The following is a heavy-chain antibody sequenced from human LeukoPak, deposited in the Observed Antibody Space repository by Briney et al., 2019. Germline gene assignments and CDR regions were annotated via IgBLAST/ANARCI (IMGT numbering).Heavy chain of an antibody. CDR1: GGSISSYS. CDR2: IYYSGST. J-gene: IGHJ4*02. CDR3: ARGYYDSSGYYNFDY. Sequence: SETLSLTCTVSGGSISSYSWSWIRQPPGKGLEWIGYIYYSGSTNYNPSLKSRVTISVDTSKNQFSLKLSSVTAADTAVYYCARGYYDSSGYYNFDYWGQGTLVTVSS. D-gene: IGHD3-22*01. V-gene: IGHV4-59*01.